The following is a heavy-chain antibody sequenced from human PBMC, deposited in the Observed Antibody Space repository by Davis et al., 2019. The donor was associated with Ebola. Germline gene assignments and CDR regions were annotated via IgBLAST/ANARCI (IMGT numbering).Heavy chain of an antibody. CDR2: ISSSSTYL. Sequence: PGGSLRLSCAASGFTFTTYTMSWVRQAPGKGLEWVSSISSSSTYLYYADSVKGRFTISRDNAKNSLFLQMDSLTAEDTAIYYCAKDSSGRWDYFDSWGQGTLVTVSS. CDR3: AKDSSGRWDYFDS. CDR1: GFTFTTYT. J-gene: IGHJ4*02. V-gene: IGHV3-21*01. D-gene: IGHD6-19*01.